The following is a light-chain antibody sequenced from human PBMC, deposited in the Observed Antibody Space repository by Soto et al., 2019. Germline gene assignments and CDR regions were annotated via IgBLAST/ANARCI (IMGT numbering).Light chain of an antibody. CDR2: SAS. J-gene: IGKJ5*01. CDR1: QSLSGGY. Sequence: EIVLTQSPGTLSLSPGERATLSCRTSQSLSGGYLAWFQQKPGQTPRLLIYSASNRATGIPDRFSGSGSGTHFTLTISRLEPEDFVVYYCQQNGSLPITFGQGTRLEIK. V-gene: IGKV3-20*01. CDR3: QQNGSLPIT.